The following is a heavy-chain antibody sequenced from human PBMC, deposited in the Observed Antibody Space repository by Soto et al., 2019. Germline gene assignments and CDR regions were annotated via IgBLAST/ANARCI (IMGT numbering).Heavy chain of an antibody. CDR2: TSASMVT. CDR3: ARDSSGRAIFDS. D-gene: IGHD6-19*01. J-gene: IGHJ4*02. Sequence: QVQLVQSGGEVKKPGASVKVSCRASGYTFTSYGISWVRQAPGQGLEWLGWTSASMVTNYAQKFQGRVTMTTDTSTSTAYMELRSLRFDDTAVYYCARDSSGRAIFDSCGQGTLVTVSS. CDR1: GYTFTSYG. V-gene: IGHV1-18*01.